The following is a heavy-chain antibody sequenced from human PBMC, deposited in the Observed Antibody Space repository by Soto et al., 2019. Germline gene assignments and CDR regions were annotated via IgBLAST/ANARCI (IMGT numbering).Heavy chain of an antibody. V-gene: IGHV3-13*01. CDR1: GFNFRSYD. CDR3: VRFSGVTLPHYNAMDV. J-gene: IGHJ6*02. Sequence: GGSLRLSCAASGFNFRSYDMRWVRQSTGKGLEWVSGIGISGDTFYLGSVKGRFTISRENAKNSLNLQMNDLRVGDTAVYYCVRFSGVTLPHYNAMDVWGQGTTV. CDR2: IGISGDT. D-gene: IGHD3-10*01.